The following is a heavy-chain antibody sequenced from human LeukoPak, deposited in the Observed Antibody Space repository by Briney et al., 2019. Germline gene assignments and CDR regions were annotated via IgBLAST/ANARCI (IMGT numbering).Heavy chain of an antibody. D-gene: IGHD5-12*01. CDR2: IKQDESEK. V-gene: IGHV3-7*01. CDR1: GFTFSSYW. J-gene: IGHJ4*02. Sequence: PGGSLRLSCAASGFTFSSYWMSWVRQAPGKGLEWVANIKQDESEKYYVDSVKGRFTISRDNAKNSLDLQMDSLRAEDTAVYYCARDWGSTGYDLYDSWGQGTLVTVSS. CDR3: ARDWGSTGYDLYDS.